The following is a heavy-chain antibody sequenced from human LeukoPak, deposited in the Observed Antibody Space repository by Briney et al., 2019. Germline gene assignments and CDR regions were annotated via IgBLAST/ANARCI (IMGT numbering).Heavy chain of an antibody. CDR1: GGSISSYF. CDR3: ARGLEDSGWQPFYFDS. CDR2: FYNSGRT. D-gene: IGHD6-19*01. V-gene: IGHV4-59*01. Sequence: SETLSLTCTVSGGSISSYFWPWIRQPPGKGLEWIGYFYNSGRTKYNPSLKSRVTISVDTSKNHFSLRLSSVTAADTGVNYCARGLEDSGWQPFYFDSWGQGSLVTVSS. J-gene: IGHJ4*02.